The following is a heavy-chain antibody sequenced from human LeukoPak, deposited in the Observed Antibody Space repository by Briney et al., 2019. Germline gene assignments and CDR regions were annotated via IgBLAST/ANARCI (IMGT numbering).Heavy chain of an antibody. J-gene: IGHJ4*02. CDR3: ARDTWSGHTYYFDY. CDR2: IWHDGSHK. CDR1: GFAFNTYA. Sequence: GGSLRLSCAASGFAFNTYAMHWVRQAPGQGLEWVALIWHDGSHKFYSNSVRGQFTISRDNSKNSLYLQMNSLRAEDTAVYYCARDTWSGHTYYFDYWGQGTLVTVSS. V-gene: IGHV3-33*01. D-gene: IGHD6-25*01.